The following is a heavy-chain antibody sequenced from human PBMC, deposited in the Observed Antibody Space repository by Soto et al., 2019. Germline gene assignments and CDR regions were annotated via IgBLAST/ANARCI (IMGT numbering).Heavy chain of an antibody. CDR1: GFTFSNYG. V-gene: IGHV3-23*01. CDR2: ISGSGGST. D-gene: IGHD2-15*01. CDR3: AKDSPVGVPLLRDLHD. J-gene: IGHJ4*02. Sequence: GGSLRLSCAASGFTFSNYGMSWVRQAPGKGLEWVSVISGSGGSTYYADSVKGRFTLSRYNSKNTVYLQMNSLRAEDTAVYYCAKDSPVGVPLLRDLHDWGQGTLVTVSS.